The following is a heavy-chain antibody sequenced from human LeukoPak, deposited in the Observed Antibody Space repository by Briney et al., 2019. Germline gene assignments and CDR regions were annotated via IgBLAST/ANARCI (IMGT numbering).Heavy chain of an antibody. Sequence: PGGSLRLSCAASGFTFSSYAMSWVRQAPGKGLEWVSAISGSGGSKYYADSVKGRFTISRDNSKNTLYLQMNSLRAEDTAVYYCAKEEDLEFRLGAAAYWGQGTLVTVSS. CDR2: ISGSGGSK. CDR1: GFTFSSYA. V-gene: IGHV3-23*01. CDR3: AKEEDLEFRLGAAAY. D-gene: IGHD6-13*01. J-gene: IGHJ4*02.